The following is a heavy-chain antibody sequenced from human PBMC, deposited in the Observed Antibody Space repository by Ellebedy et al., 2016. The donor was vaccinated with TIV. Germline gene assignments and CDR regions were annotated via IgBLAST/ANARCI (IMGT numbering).Heavy chain of an antibody. CDR3: AKDQWFGELDYHYYGMDV. J-gene: IGHJ6*02. D-gene: IGHD3-10*01. V-gene: IGHV3-23*01. CDR1: GFTFRNYG. Sequence: GESLKISCVVTGFTFRNYGMTWVRQAPRKGLECVSSISRSGDSTDYADSVKGRFTISRDNSKNTLYLQMNSLRPEDTVVYYCAKDQWFGELDYHYYGMDVWGQGTTVTVSS. CDR2: ISRSGDST.